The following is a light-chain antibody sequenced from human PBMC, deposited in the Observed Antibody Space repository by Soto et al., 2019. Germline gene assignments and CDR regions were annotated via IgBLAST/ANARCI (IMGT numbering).Light chain of an antibody. J-gene: IGKJ1*01. CDR1: QSVSSSY. CDR2: GAS. V-gene: IGKV3-20*01. CDR3: QQYDSSWWT. Sequence: EIVLTHSPGTLSLSPWEIATLSCRASQSVSSSYLAWYQQKPGQAPRLLIYGASSRATGIPDRFSGSGSGTNFTLTISRLEPEDFAVYYCQQYDSSWWTFGQGTKVDIK.